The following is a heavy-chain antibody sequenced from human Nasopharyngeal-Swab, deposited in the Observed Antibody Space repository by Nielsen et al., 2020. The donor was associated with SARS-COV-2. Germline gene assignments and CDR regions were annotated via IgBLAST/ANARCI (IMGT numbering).Heavy chain of an antibody. Sequence: GASLRLSCAASGFTFSSYGMHWVRQAPGKGLEWVAVISYDGSNKYYADSVKGRFTISRDNSKNTLYLQMNSLRAEDTAVYYCAKDPGGGGMDVWGQGTTVTVSS. CDR2: ISYDGSNK. V-gene: IGHV3-30*18. D-gene: IGHD3-10*01. CDR1: GFTFSSYG. CDR3: AKDPGGGGMDV. J-gene: IGHJ6*02.